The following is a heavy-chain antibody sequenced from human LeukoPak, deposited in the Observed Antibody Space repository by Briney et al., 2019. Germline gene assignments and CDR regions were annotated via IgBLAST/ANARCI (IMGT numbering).Heavy chain of an antibody. J-gene: IGHJ3*02. D-gene: IGHD6-19*01. CDR2: IYYSGST. V-gene: IGHV4-39*07. CDR1: GGSISSSSYY. CDR3: ASSIAVANHDAFDI. Sequence: SETLSLTCTVSGGSISSSSYYWGWIRQPPGKGLEWIGSIYYSGSTYYNPSLKSRVTISVDTSKNQFSLKLSSVTAADTAVYYCASSIAVANHDAFDIWGQGTMVTVSS.